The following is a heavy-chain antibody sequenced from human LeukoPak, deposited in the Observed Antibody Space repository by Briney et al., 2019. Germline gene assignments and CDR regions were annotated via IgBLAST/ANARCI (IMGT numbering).Heavy chain of an antibody. Sequence: ASVKVSCKASGYTFSSYGISWVRQAPGQGLEWMGCISAYNGNTNYAQKFQGRVTMTEDTSTDTAYMELSSLRSEDTAVYYCATGSHLWPVRRGMDVWGQGTTVTVPS. CDR2: ISAYNGNT. J-gene: IGHJ6*02. CDR3: ATGSHLWPVRRGMDV. D-gene: IGHD6-19*01. V-gene: IGHV1-18*01. CDR1: GYTFSSYG.